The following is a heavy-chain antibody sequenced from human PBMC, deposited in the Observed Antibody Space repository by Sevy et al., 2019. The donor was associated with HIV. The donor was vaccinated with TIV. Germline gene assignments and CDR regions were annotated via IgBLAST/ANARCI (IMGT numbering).Heavy chain of an antibody. CDR1: GFTFSSYW. CDR3: ARNSGWNWAPFDY. CDR2: IKQDGSEK. Sequence: GGSLRLSCAASGFTFSSYWMSWVRQAPGKGLEWVANIKQDGSEKYYVDSVKGRFTISRDNAKNSLYLQMNSLRAEDTAVYYCARNSGWNWAPFDYWGHGTLVTLSS. D-gene: IGHD1-7*01. J-gene: IGHJ4*01. V-gene: IGHV3-7*01.